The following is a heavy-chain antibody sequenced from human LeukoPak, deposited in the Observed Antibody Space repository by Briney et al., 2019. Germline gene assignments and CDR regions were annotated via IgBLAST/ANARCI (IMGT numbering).Heavy chain of an antibody. V-gene: IGHV3-7*04. CDR3: ARGRGLDY. J-gene: IGHJ4*02. Sequence: PGGSLRLSCAASGLTFRSYWMSWVRQAPGKGLEGVANIKQDGSEKYYVDSVNGRSTISRDNAKNSLYLQMNSLRAEDTAVYYCARGRGLDYWGQGTLVTVSS. D-gene: IGHD3-16*01. CDR2: IKQDGSEK. CDR1: GLTFRSYW.